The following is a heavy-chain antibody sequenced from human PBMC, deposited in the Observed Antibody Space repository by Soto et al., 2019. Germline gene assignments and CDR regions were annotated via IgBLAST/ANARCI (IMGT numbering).Heavy chain of an antibody. CDR1: GFTFGDYA. CDR2: IRSKAYGGTT. J-gene: IGHJ4*02. D-gene: IGHD3-9*01. CDR3: TRVVESGYDILTGGFDY. Sequence: GGSLRLSCTASGFTFGDYAMSWFRQAPGKGLEWVGFIRSKAYGGTTEYAASVKGRFTISRDDSKSIAYLQMNSLKTEDTAVYYCTRVVESGYDILTGGFDYWGQGTLVTVSS. V-gene: IGHV3-49*03.